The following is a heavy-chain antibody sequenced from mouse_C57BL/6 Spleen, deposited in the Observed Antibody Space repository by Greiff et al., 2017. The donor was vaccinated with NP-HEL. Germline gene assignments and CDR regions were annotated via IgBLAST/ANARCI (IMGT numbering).Heavy chain of an antibody. Sequence: QVQLKQSGAELVKPGASVKLSCKASGYTFTSYWMQWVKQRPGQGLEWIGEIDPSDSYTNYNQKFKGKATLTVDTSSSTAYMQLSSLTSEDSAVYYCARSGLYYYAMDYWGQGTSVTVSS. V-gene: IGHV1-50*01. CDR2: IDPSDSYT. CDR1: GYTFTSYW. CDR3: ARSGLYYYAMDY. J-gene: IGHJ4*01. D-gene: IGHD3-2*02.